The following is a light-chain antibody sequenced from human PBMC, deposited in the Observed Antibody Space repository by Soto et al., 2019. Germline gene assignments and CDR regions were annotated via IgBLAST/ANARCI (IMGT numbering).Light chain of an antibody. J-gene: IGKJ3*01. CDR2: LGS. CDR1: QRLLHSNGNIF. V-gene: IGKV2-28*01. Sequence: EIVMTQSPPSLTVTPGEPASISCRSSQRLLHSNGNIFLDWYLQKPGQSPQLLIYLGSNRASGVPDRVSGSGAGTDFTLTVSSLQPEDLATYYCQQLFTYPPTFGPGTKVDIK. CDR3: QQLFTYPPT.